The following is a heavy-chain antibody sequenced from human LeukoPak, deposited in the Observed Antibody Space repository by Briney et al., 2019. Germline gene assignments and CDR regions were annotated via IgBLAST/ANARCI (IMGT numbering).Heavy chain of an antibody. J-gene: IGHJ5*02. V-gene: IGHV4-61*05. Sequence: KPSETLSLTCTVSGGSISSSSYYWGWIRQPPGKGLEWIGYIYYSGSTNYNPSLKSRVTISVDTSKNQFSLKLSSVTAADTAVYYCARGIPVLWFDPWGQGTLVTVSS. CDR1: GGSISSSSYY. CDR2: IYYSGST. CDR3: ARGIPVLWFDP. D-gene: IGHD1-14*01.